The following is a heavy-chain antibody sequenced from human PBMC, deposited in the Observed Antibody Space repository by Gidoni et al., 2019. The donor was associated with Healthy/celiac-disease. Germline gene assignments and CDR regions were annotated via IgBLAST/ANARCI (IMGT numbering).Heavy chain of an antibody. CDR2: ISYDGSNK. V-gene: IGHV3-30-3*01. CDR1: GFPFSSYA. D-gene: IGHD6-13*01. CDR3: ATSIAAAGTADY. J-gene: IGHJ4*02. Sequence: QVQLVESGGGVVQPGRSLRPSCAASGFPFSSYAMHWVRQAPGKGLEWVAVISYDGSNKYYADSVKGRFTISRDNSKNTLYLQMNSLRAEDTAVYYCATSIAAAGTADYWGQGTLVTVSS.